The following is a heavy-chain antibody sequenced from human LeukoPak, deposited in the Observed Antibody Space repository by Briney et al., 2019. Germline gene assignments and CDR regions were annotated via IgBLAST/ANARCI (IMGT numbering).Heavy chain of an antibody. CDR1: GYTFTSYG. Sequence: ASVKVSSKASGYTFTSYGISWVRQAPGQGLEWMGWISAYNGNTNYAQKLQGRVTMTTDTSTSTAYMELRSLRSDDTAVYYCARDPYYYGSGSPRVDTQFDYWGQGTLVTVSS. V-gene: IGHV1-18*04. CDR2: ISAYNGNT. CDR3: ARDPYYYGSGSPRVDTQFDY. D-gene: IGHD3-10*01. J-gene: IGHJ4*02.